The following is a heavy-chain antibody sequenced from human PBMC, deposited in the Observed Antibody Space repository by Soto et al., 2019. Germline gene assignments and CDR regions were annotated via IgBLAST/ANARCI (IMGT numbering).Heavy chain of an antibody. CDR3: VHHGGDPYYHDF. D-gene: IGHD4-17*01. CDR1: GGSLSSSTW. CDR2: IYYSGST. Sequence: SETLSLTCAVSGGSLSSSTWWSWVRQPPGKALEWLGEIYYSGSTKYNPSLNSRVTMSADQSKNDFSLRLTSVTAADTAVYYCVHHGGDPYYHDFWGQGSLVTVSS. J-gene: IGHJ4*02. V-gene: IGHV4-4*02.